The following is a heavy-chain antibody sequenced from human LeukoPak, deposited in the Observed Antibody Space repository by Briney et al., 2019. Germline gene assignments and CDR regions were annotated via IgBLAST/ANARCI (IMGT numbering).Heavy chain of an antibody. J-gene: IGHJ3*02. D-gene: IGHD1-26*01. CDR1: GGSISSGSYY. CDR2: IYTSGST. V-gene: IGHV4-61*02. Sequence: SETLSLTCTVSGGSISSGSYYWSWIRQPAGKGLEWIGRIYTSGSTNYNPSLKSRVTISVDTSKNQLSLKLSSLTAAATAVFYCARDGSGVGAPAFDTWGQGTMVTVSP. CDR3: ARDGSGVGAPAFDT.